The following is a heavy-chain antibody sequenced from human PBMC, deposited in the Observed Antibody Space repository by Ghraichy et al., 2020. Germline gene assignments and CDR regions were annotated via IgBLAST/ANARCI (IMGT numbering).Heavy chain of an antibody. D-gene: IGHD6-19*01. Sequence: SETLSLTCTVSGGSINSQYWSWIRQPPGKELEWIGHIFYSGSTKYNPSLKSRVTLSVDTSKNQFSLKLSSVTAADTADYYCVRQVGVAGIYWFDRWGQGTLVSVSS. V-gene: IGHV4-59*08. J-gene: IGHJ5*02. CDR3: VRQVGVAGIYWFDR. CDR1: GGSINSQY. CDR2: IFYSGST.